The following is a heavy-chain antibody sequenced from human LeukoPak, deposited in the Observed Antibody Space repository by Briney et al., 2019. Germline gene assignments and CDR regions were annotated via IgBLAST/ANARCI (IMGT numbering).Heavy chain of an antibody. CDR2: INTNTGNP. J-gene: IGHJ4*02. CDR1: GYTFTSYA. D-gene: IGHD2/OR15-2a*01. CDR3: AKEGSNRVIDY. Sequence: ASVKASCKASGYTFTSYAMNWVRQAPGQGLEWMGWINTNTGNPTYVPGFTGRFVFSLDTSVSTAYLQISSLKAEDTAVYYCAKEGSNRVIDYWGQGTLVTVSS. V-gene: IGHV7-4-1*02.